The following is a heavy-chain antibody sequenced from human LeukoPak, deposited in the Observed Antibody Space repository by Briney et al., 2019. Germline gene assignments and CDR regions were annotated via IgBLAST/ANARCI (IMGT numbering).Heavy chain of an antibody. Sequence: KPSETLSLTCTVSGGSISSHYWSWIRRPPGKGLEWIGYIYYSGSTNCNPSLKSRGTISIDTSKNQFSLKLSSVTAADTAVYYCARASGMGTQTGSSCLDYWGQGTLVTVSS. CDR1: GGSISSHY. V-gene: IGHV4-59*11. D-gene: IGHD6-13*01. CDR3: ARASGMGTQTGSSCLDY. J-gene: IGHJ4*02. CDR2: IYYSGST.